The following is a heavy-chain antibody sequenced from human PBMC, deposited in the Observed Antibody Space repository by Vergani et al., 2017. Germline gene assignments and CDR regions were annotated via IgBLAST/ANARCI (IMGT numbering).Heavy chain of an antibody. J-gene: IGHJ4*02. CDR2: IYYSGST. CDR3: ARDADYGGNSGFPFDY. CDR1: GGSISSYY. D-gene: IGHD4-23*01. Sequence: QVQLQESGPGLVKPSETLSLTCTVSGGSISSYYWSWIRQPAGKGLEWIGSIYYSGSTYYNPSLKSRVTISVDTSKNQFSLKLSSVTAADTAVYYCARDADYGGNSGFPFDYWGQGTLVTVSS. V-gene: IGHV4-4*07.